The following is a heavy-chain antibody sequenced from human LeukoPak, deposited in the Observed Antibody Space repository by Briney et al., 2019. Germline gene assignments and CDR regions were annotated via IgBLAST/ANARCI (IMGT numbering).Heavy chain of an antibody. D-gene: IGHD2-2*01. CDR1: GGTFSSYA. V-gene: IGHV1-69*05. J-gene: IGHJ5*02. CDR2: IIPIFGTA. CDR3: ASVKVRGGYCSSTSCFVLNP. Sequence: SVKVSCKASGGTFSSYAISWVRQAPGQGLEWMGGIIPIFGTANYAQKFQGRVTITTDESTSTAYMELSRLRSDDPAVYYCASVKVRGGYCSSTSCFVLNPWGQGTLVTVSS.